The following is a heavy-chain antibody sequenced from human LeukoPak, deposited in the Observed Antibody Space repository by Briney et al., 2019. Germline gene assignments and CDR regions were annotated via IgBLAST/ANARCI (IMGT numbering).Heavy chain of an antibody. Sequence: GGSLRLSCAASGFTFSSFDMPWVRQPTGQGLEWVSTIGTASDTYYPGSVEGRFNLSRDNAKNSLYLQMNSLTAGDTAVYYCARGPPRGKYYYMDVWGKGTTVTVSS. CDR3: ARGPPRGKYYYMDV. J-gene: IGHJ6*03. D-gene: IGHD1-1*01. V-gene: IGHV3-13*01. CDR1: GFTFSSFD. CDR2: IGTASDT.